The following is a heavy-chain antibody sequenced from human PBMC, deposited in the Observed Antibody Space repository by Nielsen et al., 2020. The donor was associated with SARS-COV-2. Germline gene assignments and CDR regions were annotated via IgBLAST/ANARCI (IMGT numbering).Heavy chain of an antibody. V-gene: IGHV3-11*05. CDR2: ISTTSTTT. J-gene: IGHJ6*02. CDR1: GFRFSDYY. Sequence: GGSLRLSCAGSGFRFSDYYMSWIRQTPGRGLELVSCISTTSTTTKYADSVKGRFTISRDNAKNSLYLQMNNLRVEDTAVYYCARGGRVEVWGQGTTVSVS. D-gene: IGHD3-10*01. CDR3: ARGGRVEV.